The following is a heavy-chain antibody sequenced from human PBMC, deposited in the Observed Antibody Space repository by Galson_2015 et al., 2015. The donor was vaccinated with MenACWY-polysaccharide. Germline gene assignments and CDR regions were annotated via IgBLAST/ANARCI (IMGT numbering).Heavy chain of an antibody. D-gene: IGHD6-13*01. V-gene: IGHV3-23*01. CDR2: LGVSGRT. CDR1: GFNFSIYV. CDR3: VKMGGQELANYYFNK. Sequence: SLRLSCAASGFNFSIYVMTWVRQAPGKGLEWVSELGVSGRTNYADSVKGRFTISRDNSKNTVFLQMNSLRAKDTAVYYCVKMGGQELANYYFNKWGQGTLVTVSS. J-gene: IGHJ4*02.